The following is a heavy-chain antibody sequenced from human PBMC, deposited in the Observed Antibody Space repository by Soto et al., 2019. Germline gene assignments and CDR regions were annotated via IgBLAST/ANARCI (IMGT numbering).Heavy chain of an antibody. CDR3: TTDAQWGI. V-gene: IGHV3-15*07. CDR2: IKSKNDGGAT. CDR1: GLTFNNAW. Sequence: GGSLRLSCAASGLTFNNAWMNWVRQAPGKGLEWVGRIKSKNDGGATEHSAPVKDRFTISRDDSKNTLYLQMNSLKTEDTAVYYCTTDAQWGIWGQGTMVTVSS. J-gene: IGHJ3*02. D-gene: IGHD2-8*01.